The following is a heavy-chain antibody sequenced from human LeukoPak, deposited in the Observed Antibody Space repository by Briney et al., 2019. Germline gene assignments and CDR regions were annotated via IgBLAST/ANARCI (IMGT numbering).Heavy chain of an antibody. Sequence: GESLKISCEGSGYPFITYWIGWVRQMPGKGLEWMGIIYPDDSDIIYSPSFQGQVTISADKSISTAYLQWSSLKASDTAMYYCARHDSSGYPYWGQGTLVTVSS. J-gene: IGHJ4*02. CDR3: ARHDSSGYPY. CDR2: IYPDDSDI. CDR1: GYPFITYW. V-gene: IGHV5-51*01. D-gene: IGHD3-22*01.